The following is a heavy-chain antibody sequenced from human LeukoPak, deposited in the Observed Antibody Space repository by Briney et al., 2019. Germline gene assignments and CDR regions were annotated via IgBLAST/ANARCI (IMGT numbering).Heavy chain of an antibody. V-gene: IGHV5-51*01. CDR1: GYSFTTYY. J-gene: IGHJ4*02. D-gene: IGHD5-24*01. Sequence: PGESLKISCTGSGYSFTTYYIGWLRQMPGKGLEWMGIIFPGDSDTRYSPSFEGQVTISADKSTNTAYLQWSSLKASDTAMYYCARRAQAEMATIWGLVDYWGQGTLVTVSS. CDR2: IFPGDSDT. CDR3: ARRAQAEMATIWGLVDY.